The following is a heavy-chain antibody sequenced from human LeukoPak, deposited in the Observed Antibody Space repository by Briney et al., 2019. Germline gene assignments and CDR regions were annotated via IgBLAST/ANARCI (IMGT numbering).Heavy chain of an antibody. CDR2: IIPIFGTA. J-gene: IGHJ5*02. CDR3: ARAQGLSYQLYSFGGWFDP. D-gene: IGHD2-2*01. V-gene: IGHV1-69*13. Sequence: SVKVSCKASGGTFSSYAISWVRQAPGQGLEWMGGIIPIFGTANYAQKFQGRVTITADESTSTAYMELSSLRSEDTAVYYCARAQGLSYQLYSFGGWFDPWGQGTLVTVSS. CDR1: GGTFSSYA.